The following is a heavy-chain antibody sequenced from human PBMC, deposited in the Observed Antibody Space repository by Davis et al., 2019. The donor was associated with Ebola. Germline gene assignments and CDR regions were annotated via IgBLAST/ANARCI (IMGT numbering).Heavy chain of an antibody. D-gene: IGHD6-6*01. CDR2: MSGSGATI. CDR1: GFTFGSYA. Sequence: GESLKISCAASGFTFGSYAMSWVRQVPGKGLEWVSTMSGSGATIYYADSVKGRFTISRDNSKNTLYLQMNSLRGEDTAIYYCAKIPVLVYSSSSGNWFDPWGQGTLVTVSS. J-gene: IGHJ5*02. V-gene: IGHV3-23*01. CDR3: AKIPVLVYSSSSGNWFDP.